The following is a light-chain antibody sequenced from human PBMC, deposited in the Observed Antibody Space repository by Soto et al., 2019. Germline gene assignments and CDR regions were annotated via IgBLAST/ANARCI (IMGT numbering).Light chain of an antibody. CDR3: QQAISFPIT. CDR1: QDISNY. J-gene: IGKJ5*01. CDR2: AAS. V-gene: IGKV1-12*01. Sequence: IQIAPAPSTLFASLGDRVTITFQASQDISNYLHWCQQKPGKAPKLLIYAASSLQTGVPSRFSGSGSGTDFTLTISSLQPEDFGTYYCQQAISFPITFGQGTRLEIK.